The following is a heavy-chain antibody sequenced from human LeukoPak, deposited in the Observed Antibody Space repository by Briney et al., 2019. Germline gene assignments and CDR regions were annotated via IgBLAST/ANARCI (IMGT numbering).Heavy chain of an antibody. D-gene: IGHD6-13*01. V-gene: IGHV3-20*04. CDR2: INWNGGST. J-gene: IGHJ3*01. Sequence: PGGSLRLSCAASGFTFDDYAMDWVRRAPGKGLEWVSGINWNGGSTAYADSVKGRFTISRDNAKNSLYLQMNSLRSEDMALYYCAKDRQKGSSLTAAGDAFDVWGHGTMVIVSS. CDR3: AKDRQKGSSLTAAGDAFDV. CDR1: GFTFDDYA.